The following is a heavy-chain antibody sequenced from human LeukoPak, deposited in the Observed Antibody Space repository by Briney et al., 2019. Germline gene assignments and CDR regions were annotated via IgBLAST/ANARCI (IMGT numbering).Heavy chain of an antibody. J-gene: IGHJ6*03. CDR3: ARRGVDSYYYYMDV. D-gene: IGHD2-8*01. CDR1: GFTFSNFR. Sequence: GGSLRLSCAASGFTFSNFRFNWVRQSPEEGLEWIAFIGTTTTMYYADSVKGRFTISRDNAKNSLYLQMNNLTVEDTAVYYCARRGVDSYYYYMDVWGKGTTVIVSS. CDR2: IGTTTTM. V-gene: IGHV3-48*01.